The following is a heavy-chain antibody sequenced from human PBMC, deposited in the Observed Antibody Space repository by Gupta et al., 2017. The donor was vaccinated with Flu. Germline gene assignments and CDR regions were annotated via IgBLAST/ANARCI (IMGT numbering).Heavy chain of an antibody. J-gene: IGHJ4*02. CDR1: G. CDR2: IWYDGSNR. Sequence: GMHWVRQAPGKGLEWVSVIWYDGSNRYYADSVRGRFTISRDNSKNAVHLQMNSLRVEDTAVYYCARYVDWEEPHLDYRGQGTLVTVSS. CDR3: ARYVDWEEPHLDY. D-gene: IGHD1-26*01. V-gene: IGHV3-33*01.